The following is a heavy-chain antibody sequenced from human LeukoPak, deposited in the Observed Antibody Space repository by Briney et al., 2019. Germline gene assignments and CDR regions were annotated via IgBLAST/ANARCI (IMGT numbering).Heavy chain of an antibody. CDR3: ARGQQLGAYGMDV. CDR1: GFTFSSYW. V-gene: IGHV3-74*01. Sequence: PGGSLRLSCAASGFTFSSYWVHWVRQAPGKGLVWVSRINSDGSSTSYADSVKGRFTISRDNAKNTLYLQMNSLRAEDTAVYYCARGQQLGAYGMDVWGQGTTVTVSS. CDR2: INSDGSST. J-gene: IGHJ6*02. D-gene: IGHD6-13*01.